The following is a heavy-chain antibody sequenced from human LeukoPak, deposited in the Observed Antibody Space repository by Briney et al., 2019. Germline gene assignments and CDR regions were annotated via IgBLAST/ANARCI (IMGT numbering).Heavy chain of an antibody. CDR2: IRSKAYGGTT. CDR1: GFTFGDYA. V-gene: IGHV3-49*04. CDR3: TRRCSSTSCYKSDV. J-gene: IGHJ6*02. D-gene: IGHD2-2*02. Sequence: GGSLRLSCTASGFTFGDYAMSWVRQAPGKGLEWVGFIRSKAYGGTTVYAASVKGRFTISRDDSKSIAYLQMNSLKTEDTAVYYCTRRCSSTSCYKSDVWGQGTTVTVSS.